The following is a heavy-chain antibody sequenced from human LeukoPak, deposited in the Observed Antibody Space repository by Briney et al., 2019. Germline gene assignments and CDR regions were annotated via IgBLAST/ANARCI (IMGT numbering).Heavy chain of an antibody. J-gene: IGHJ4*02. CDR2: IIPIFGTA. V-gene: IGHV1-69*13. CDR1: GGTFSSYA. D-gene: IGHD6-13*01. Sequence: SVKVSCKASGGTFSSYAISWVRQAPGRGLEWMGGIIPIFGTANYAQKFQGRVTITADESTSTAYMELSSLRSEDTAVYYCARGYSSSWYGGSYFDYWGQGTLVTVSS. CDR3: ARGYSSSWYGGSYFDY.